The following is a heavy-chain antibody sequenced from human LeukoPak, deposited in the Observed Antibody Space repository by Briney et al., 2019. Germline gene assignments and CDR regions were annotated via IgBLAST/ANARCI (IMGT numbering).Heavy chain of an antibody. V-gene: IGHV1-3*03. CDR2: INAGNGNT. Sequence: ASVKVSCKASGYTFTSYAMHWVRQAPGQRLEWMGWINAGNGNTKYSQELQGRVTITRDTSASTAYMELSSLRSEDMAVYYCASLPRDYYDHAFDIWGQGTMVTVSS. D-gene: IGHD3-22*01. J-gene: IGHJ3*02. CDR3: ASLPRDYYDHAFDI. CDR1: GYTFTSYA.